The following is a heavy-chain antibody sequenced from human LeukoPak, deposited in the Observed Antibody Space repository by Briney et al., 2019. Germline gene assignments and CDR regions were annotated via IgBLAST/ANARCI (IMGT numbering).Heavy chain of an antibody. CDR1: GFTFSSYS. D-gene: IGHD2-2*01. CDR3: ARDRVREAFDY. CDR2: ISSSSSYI. V-gene: IGHV3-21*01. J-gene: IGHJ4*02. Sequence: GGSLRLSCTASGFTFSSYSMNWVRQAPGKGLEWVSSISSSSSYIYYADSVKGRFTISRDNAKNSLYLQMKSLRAEDTALYYCARDRVREAFDYWGQGTLVTVSS.